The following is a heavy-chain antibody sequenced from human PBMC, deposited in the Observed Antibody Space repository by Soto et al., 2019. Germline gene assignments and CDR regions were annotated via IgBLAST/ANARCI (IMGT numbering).Heavy chain of an antibody. CDR1: GYTFTGYY. CDR3: AREGIAARSRYENPLRFGY. Sequence: ASVKVSCKASGYTFTGYYMHWVRQAPGQGLEWMGWINPNSGGTNYAQKFQGRVTMTRDTSISTAYMELSRLRSDDTAVYYCAREGIAARSRYENPLRFGYWGQGTLVTVSS. V-gene: IGHV1-2*02. J-gene: IGHJ4*02. CDR2: INPNSGGT. D-gene: IGHD6-6*01.